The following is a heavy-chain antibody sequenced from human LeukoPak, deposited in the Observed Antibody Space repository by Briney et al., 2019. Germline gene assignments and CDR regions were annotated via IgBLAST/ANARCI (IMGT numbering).Heavy chain of an antibody. D-gene: IGHD6-13*01. CDR2: ISHSGST. Sequence: SETLSLTCAVYGGSFSGYYWSWIRQSPGKGLEWIGGISHSGSTNYNPSLKSRVTMSVDTSKNRFSLNLSSVTAADTAVYYCARLGLYSNTWLPFDNWGQGTLVTVSS. J-gene: IGHJ4*02. CDR3: ARLGLYSNTWLPFDN. CDR1: GGSFSGYY. V-gene: IGHV4-34*01.